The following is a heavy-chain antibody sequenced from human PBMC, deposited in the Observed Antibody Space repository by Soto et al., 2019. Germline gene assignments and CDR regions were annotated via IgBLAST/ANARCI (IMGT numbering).Heavy chain of an antibody. V-gene: IGHV1-18*01. Sequence: ASVKVSCKASGGTFSSYGISWVRQAPGQGLEWMGWISAYNGNTNYAQKLQGRVTMTTDTSTSTAYMELRSLRSDDTAVYYCARDLHLGDILTGYPQIDFDYWGQGTLVTVSS. CDR1: GGTFSSYG. CDR3: ARDLHLGDILTGYPQIDFDY. D-gene: IGHD3-9*01. CDR2: ISAYNGNT. J-gene: IGHJ4*02.